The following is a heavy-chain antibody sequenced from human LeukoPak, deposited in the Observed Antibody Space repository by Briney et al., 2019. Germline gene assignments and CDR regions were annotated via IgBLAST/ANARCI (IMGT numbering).Heavy chain of an antibody. Sequence: SETLSLTCTVSGGSLSSYYWSWIRQPPPRGLEGIGYIYYSGSTNYNPSLKSRVTISVDTSKNQFSLKLSSVTAADTAVYYCARQGSITMVRGVKTHAFDVWGQGTMVTVSS. J-gene: IGHJ3*01. V-gene: IGHV4-59*08. CDR1: GGSLSSYY. CDR2: IYYSGST. D-gene: IGHD3-10*01. CDR3: ARQGSITMVRGVKTHAFDV.